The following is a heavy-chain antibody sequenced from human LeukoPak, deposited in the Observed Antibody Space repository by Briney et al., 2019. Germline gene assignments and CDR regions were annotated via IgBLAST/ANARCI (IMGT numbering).Heavy chain of an antibody. J-gene: IGHJ4*02. CDR3: TRLGYCSSTSCYDY. V-gene: IGHV3-73*01. Sequence: GGSLRLSCAASGFTFSGSAMHLVRQASGKGLEWVGRIRSKANSYATAYAASVKGRFTISRDDSKNTAYLQMNSLKTEDTAVYYCTRLGYCSSTSCYDYWGQGTLVTVSS. CDR2: IRSKANSYAT. D-gene: IGHD2-2*01. CDR1: GFTFSGSA.